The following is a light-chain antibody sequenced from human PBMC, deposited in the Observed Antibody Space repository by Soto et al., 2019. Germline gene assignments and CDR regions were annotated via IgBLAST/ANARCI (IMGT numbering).Light chain of an antibody. J-gene: IGLJ3*02. CDR2: SNN. CDR1: RFNIGSNY. V-gene: IGLV1-47*01. Sequence: QSVLTQPPSASGTPGQRVTISCSGSRFNIGSNYVYWHQQFPGTAPKLLINSNNQRPSGVPDRFSGSKSGTSASLAISGLRSEDEADYYCASWDDSLSGRVFGGGTKLTVL. CDR3: ASWDDSLSGRV.